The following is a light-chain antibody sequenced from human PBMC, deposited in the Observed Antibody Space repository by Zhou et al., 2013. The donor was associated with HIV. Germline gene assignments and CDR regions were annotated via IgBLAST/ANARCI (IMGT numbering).Light chain of an antibody. CDR3: MQTLQTPLT. CDR1: QNLQHMNELNY. CDR2: LGS. J-gene: IGKJ3*01. Sequence: DIVLTQSPLSLPVSPGEPASISCRSSQNLQHMNELNYLDWYLQKPGQSPQLLIYLGSSRASGVPDRFSGSGSGTEFTLKISRVEAEDVGVYYCMQTLQTPLTFGPGTKVDIK. V-gene: IGKV2-28*01.